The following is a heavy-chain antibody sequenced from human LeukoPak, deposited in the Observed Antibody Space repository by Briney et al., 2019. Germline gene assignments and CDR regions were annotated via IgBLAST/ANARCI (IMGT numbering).Heavy chain of an antibody. CDR1: GFTFSSYG. Sequence: PGGSLRLSCAASGFTFSSYGMHWVRQAPGKGLEWVAVIWYDGSNKYYADSVKGRFTISRDNSKNTLYLQMNSLRAEDTAVYYCARSWGTPPTPFDYWGQGTLVTVSS. J-gene: IGHJ4*02. CDR2: IWYDGSNK. CDR3: ARSWGTPPTPFDY. V-gene: IGHV3-33*01. D-gene: IGHD3-16*01.